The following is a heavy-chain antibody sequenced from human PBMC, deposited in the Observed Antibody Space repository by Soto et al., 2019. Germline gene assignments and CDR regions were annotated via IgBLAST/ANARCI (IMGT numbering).Heavy chain of an antibody. CDR2: IYYSGST. Sequence: SETLSLTCTVSGGSISSYYWSWIRQPPGKGLEWIGYIYYSGSTNYNPSLKGRVTISVDTSKNQFSLKLSSVTAADTAVYYCARGEQWLTPFDYWGQGTLVTVSS. V-gene: IGHV4-59*01. D-gene: IGHD6-19*01. CDR3: ARGEQWLTPFDY. J-gene: IGHJ4*02. CDR1: GGSISSYY.